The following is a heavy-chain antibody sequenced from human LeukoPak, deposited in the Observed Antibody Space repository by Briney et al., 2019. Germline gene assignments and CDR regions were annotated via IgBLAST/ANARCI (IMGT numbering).Heavy chain of an antibody. V-gene: IGHV5-51*01. CDR2: IYPGDSDT. J-gene: IGHJ5*02. Sequence: GESLKISCKGSGYSFTSYWIGWVRQMPGKGLEWMGIIYPGDSDTRYSPSFQGQVTISADKSISTAYLQWGSLKASDTAMYYCARHGYSSSWNNWFDPWGQGTLVTVSS. D-gene: IGHD6-13*01. CDR1: GYSFTSYW. CDR3: ARHGYSSSWNNWFDP.